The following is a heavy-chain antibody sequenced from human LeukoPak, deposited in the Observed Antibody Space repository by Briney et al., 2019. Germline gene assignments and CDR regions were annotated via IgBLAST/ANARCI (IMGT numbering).Heavy chain of an antibody. J-gene: IGHJ4*02. V-gene: IGHV3-21*01. CDR3: ARSLALYFDY. CDR2: ISSSSSYI. Sequence: PGGSLRLSCAASGFTFSSYSMNWVRQAPGKGLEWVSSISSSSSYIYYADSVKGRFTISRDNAKSSLYLQMNSLRAEDTAVYYCARSLALYFDYWGQGTLVTVSS. CDR1: GFTFSSYS.